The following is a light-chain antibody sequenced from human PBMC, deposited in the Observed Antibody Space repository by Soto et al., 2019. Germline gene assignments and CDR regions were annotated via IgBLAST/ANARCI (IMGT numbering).Light chain of an antibody. CDR1: QSVRIN. Sequence: EIVMTQSPATLSVSPGERATLSCRASQSVRINLGWYQQKPGQAPRLLIYVASTRATGIPARFSGSGSGTEFTLTISNLQSEDFAVYYCQQYNNWPPITFGQGTRLEIK. V-gene: IGKV3-15*01. J-gene: IGKJ5*01. CDR2: VAS. CDR3: QQYNNWPPIT.